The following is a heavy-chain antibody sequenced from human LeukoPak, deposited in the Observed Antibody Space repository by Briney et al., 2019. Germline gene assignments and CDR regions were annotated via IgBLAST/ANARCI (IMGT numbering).Heavy chain of an antibody. CDR1: GYTLTELS. CDR2: FDPEDGET. CDR3: ATAGEKYVDTAIAFDY. D-gene: IGHD5-18*01. J-gene: IGHJ4*02. V-gene: IGHV1-24*01. Sequence: ASVKVSCKVSGYTLTELSMHWVRQAPGKGLEWMGGFDPEDGETIYAQKFQGRVTMTEDTFTDTAYMELSSLRSEDTAVYYCATAGEKYVDTAIAFDYWGQGTLVTVSS.